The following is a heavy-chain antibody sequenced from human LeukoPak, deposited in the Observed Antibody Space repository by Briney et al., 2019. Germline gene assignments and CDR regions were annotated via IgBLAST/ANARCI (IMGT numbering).Heavy chain of an antibody. CDR3: AGHSSGYSYYFDY. CDR1: GGSFSGYH. J-gene: IGHJ4*02. Sequence: SETLSLTCAVYGGSFSGYHWSWIRQPPGEGLEWIGEINHSGSTNYNPSLKSRVTISVDTSKNQFSLKLSSVTAADTAVYYCAGHSSGYSYYFDYGGQGTLVTVSS. V-gene: IGHV4-34*01. D-gene: IGHD3-22*01. CDR2: INHSGST.